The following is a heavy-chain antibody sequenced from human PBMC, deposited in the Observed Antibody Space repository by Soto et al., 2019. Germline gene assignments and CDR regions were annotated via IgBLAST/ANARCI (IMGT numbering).Heavy chain of an antibody. J-gene: IGHJ4*02. V-gene: IGHV3-23*01. Sequence: GGSLRLSCAASGFTFSSYAMSWVRQAPGKGLEWVSTISDGGGTTFYADSMEGRFTISRDNSKNTLYLQMNSLRAEDTAVYFCARGAGPVFSSKFDYWGQGTLVTVSS. CDR3: ARGAGPVFSSKFDY. CDR1: GFTFSSYA. D-gene: IGHD3-9*01. CDR2: ISDGGGTT.